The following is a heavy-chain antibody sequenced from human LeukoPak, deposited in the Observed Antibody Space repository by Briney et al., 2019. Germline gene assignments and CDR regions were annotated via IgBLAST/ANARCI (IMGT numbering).Heavy chain of an antibody. J-gene: IGHJ4*02. D-gene: IGHD3-22*01. CDR2: FTGSGGNT. CDR3: AKGSTVYSYFYC. V-gene: IGHV3-23*01. Sequence: PGGSLRLSCAASGFTFSSHAMSWVRQAPGKGLEWVAGFTGSGGNTFYAESVKGRVTISRDNPENTLYLQMSSLRAEDTAVYYCAKGSTVYSYFYCLGQGTLGTVS. CDR1: GFTFSSHA.